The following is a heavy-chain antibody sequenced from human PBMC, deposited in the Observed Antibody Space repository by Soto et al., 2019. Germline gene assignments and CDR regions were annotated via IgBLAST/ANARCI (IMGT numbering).Heavy chain of an antibody. CDR2: INHSGST. J-gene: IGHJ4*02. Sequence: QVQLQQWGAGLLKPSETLSLTCAVYGGSFSGYYWSWIRQPPGKGLEWIGEINHSGSTNYNPSLKSRVTISVDTSTNEFSLKLSSVTAADTAVYYCARDRIVGGSYCDYWGQGTLVTVSS. CDR3: ARDRIVGGSYCDY. D-gene: IGHD1-26*01. V-gene: IGHV4-34*01. CDR1: GGSFSGYY.